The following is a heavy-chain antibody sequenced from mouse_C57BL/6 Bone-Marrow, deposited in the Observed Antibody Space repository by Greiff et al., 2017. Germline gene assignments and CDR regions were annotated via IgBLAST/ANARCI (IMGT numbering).Heavy chain of an antibody. CDR3: AREGYDGWFAY. Sequence: EVKLVESEGGLVQPGSSMKLSCTASGFTFSDYYMAWVRQVPEKGLEWVANINYDGSSTYYLVSLKSRFIISRDNAKNILYLQMSSLKSEDTATYYCAREGYDGWFAYWGQGTLVTVSA. CDR1: GFTFSDYY. J-gene: IGHJ3*01. CDR2: INYDGSST. D-gene: IGHD2-2*01. V-gene: IGHV5-16*01.